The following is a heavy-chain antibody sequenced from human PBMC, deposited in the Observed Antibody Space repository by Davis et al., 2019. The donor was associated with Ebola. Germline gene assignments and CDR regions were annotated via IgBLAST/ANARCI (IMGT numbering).Heavy chain of an antibody. V-gene: IGHV3-7*01. CDR2: IKEDGSEK. D-gene: IGHD3-3*01. Sequence: PGGSLRLSCEASGFTFSSYWMSWVRQAPGKGLEWLANIKEDGSEKYYVDSVKGRFTISRDNAKNSLYLQMNSLRAEDTAVYYCARVSGDDFWSGYYSYWGQGTLVTVSS. CDR1: GFTFSSYW. CDR3: ARVSGDDFWSGYYSY. J-gene: IGHJ4*02.